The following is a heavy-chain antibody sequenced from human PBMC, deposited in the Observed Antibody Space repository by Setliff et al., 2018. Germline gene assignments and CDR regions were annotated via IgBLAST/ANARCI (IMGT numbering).Heavy chain of an antibody. V-gene: IGHV1-69*05. CDR1: GGTFSSYA. J-gene: IGHJ3*02. CDR2: IIPIFGTA. CDR3: ARDVFPYHYEGAFDI. D-gene: IGHD3-22*01. Sequence: SVKVSCKASGGTFSSYAISWVRQAPGQGLEWMGGIIPIFGTANYAQKFQGRVTMTTDTSTSTAYMELRSLRSDDTAVYYCARDVFPYHYEGAFDIWGQGTMVTVSS.